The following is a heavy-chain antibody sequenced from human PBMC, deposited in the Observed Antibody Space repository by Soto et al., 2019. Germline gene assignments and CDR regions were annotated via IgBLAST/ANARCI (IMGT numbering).Heavy chain of an antibody. CDR2: IYFYGITT. J-gene: IGHJ4*02. CDR3: ARGGAMGVDY. D-gene: IGHD1-26*01. V-gene: IGHV3-74*01. Sequence: EVQLVESGGGVVQPGGSLRLSCTASGFTFNTHWMHWVRQAPGKGLVWVSRIYFYGITTNYPDSVKGRLTVSRDNAKNTVYLHVNTLRDEDTAVYYCARGGAMGVDYWGQGTLVTVSS. CDR1: GFTFNTHW.